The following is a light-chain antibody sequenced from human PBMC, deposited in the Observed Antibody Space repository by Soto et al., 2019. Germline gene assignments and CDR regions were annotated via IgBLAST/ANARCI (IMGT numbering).Light chain of an antibody. CDR3: QQRSNWPPIT. CDR1: QSVSSY. J-gene: IGKJ5*01. CDR2: EAS. V-gene: IGKV3-11*01. Sequence: IVLTQSPATLSLSPGERATLSCRASQSVSSYLAWYQQKPGQAPRLLLYEASNRATGIPARFSGSGSGTDFTLTISSLEPEDFAVYYCQQRSNWPPITFGQGTRLEIK.